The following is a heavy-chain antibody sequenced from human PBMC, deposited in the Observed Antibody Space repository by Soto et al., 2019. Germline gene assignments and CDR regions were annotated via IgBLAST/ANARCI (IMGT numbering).Heavy chain of an antibody. CDR1: SGSISSSNW. D-gene: IGHD6-6*01. CDR2: IYHSGST. Sequence: QVQLQESGPGLVKPSGTLSLTCAVSSGSISSSNWLSWVRQPPGKGLEWIGEIYHSGSTNYNTSLKSRVTMSVDKSKNQFSLQLSSVTAADTAVYYCASSLAYNWFDPWGQGTLVTVSS. CDR3: ASSLAYNWFDP. J-gene: IGHJ5*02. V-gene: IGHV4-4*02.